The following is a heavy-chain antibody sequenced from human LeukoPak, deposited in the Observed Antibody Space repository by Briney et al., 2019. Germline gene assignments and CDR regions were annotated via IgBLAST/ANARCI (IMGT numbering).Heavy chain of an antibody. D-gene: IGHD3-9*01. Sequence: PSETLSLTCTVSGGSISSGDSYWSWIRQPPVKGLEWIGYIYQTGSTDYNPSLKSRVTISVDTSKNQFSLKLSSVTAADTAVYYCARTTGYGSEYFQHWGQGTLVTVSS. V-gene: IGHV4-30-2*01. CDR3: ARTTGYGSEYFQH. J-gene: IGHJ1*01. CDR2: IYQTGST. CDR1: GGSISSGDSY.